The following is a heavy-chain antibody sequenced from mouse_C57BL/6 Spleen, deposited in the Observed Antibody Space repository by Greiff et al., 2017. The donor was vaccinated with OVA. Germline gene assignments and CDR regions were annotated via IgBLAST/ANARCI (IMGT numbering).Heavy chain of an antibody. CDR3: ARRMGPHWYFDV. V-gene: IGHV1-55*01. Sequence: VQLQQPGAELVKPGASVKMSCKASGYTFTSYWITWVKQRPGQGLEWIGDIYPGSGSTNYNEKFKSKATLTVDTSSSTAYLQLSSLTSEDSAVYYCARRMGPHWYFDVWGTGTTVTVSS. CDR1: GYTFTSYW. J-gene: IGHJ1*03. D-gene: IGHD4-1*01. CDR2: IYPGSGST.